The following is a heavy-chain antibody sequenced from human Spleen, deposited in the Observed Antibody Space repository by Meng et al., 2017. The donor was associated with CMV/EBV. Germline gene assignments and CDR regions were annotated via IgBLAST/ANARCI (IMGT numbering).Heavy chain of an antibody. V-gene: IGHV4-4*07. D-gene: IGHD5-12*01. J-gene: IGHJ4*02. Sequence: LQEAVPGLRKPSETLSLTCTVSGGSISSYYWSWIRPPAGKGLEWIGRIYTSGSTNYNPSLKSRVTMSVDTSKNQFSLKLSSVTAADTAVYYCAKGGYDYSYFDYWGQGTLVTVSS. CDR3: AKGGYDYSYFDY. CDR2: IYTSGST. CDR1: GGSISSYY.